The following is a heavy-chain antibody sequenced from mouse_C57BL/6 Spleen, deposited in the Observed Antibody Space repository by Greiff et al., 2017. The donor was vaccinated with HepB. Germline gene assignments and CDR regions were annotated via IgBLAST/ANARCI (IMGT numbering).Heavy chain of an antibody. V-gene: IGHV1-22*01. J-gene: IGHJ3*01. CDR3: ALITTDAGFAY. D-gene: IGHD1-1*01. CDR2: INPNNGGT. CDR1: GYTFTDYN. Sequence: EVQLQQSGPELVKPGASVKMSCKASGYTFTDYNMHWVKQSHGKSLEWIGYINPNNGGTSYNQKFKGKATLTVNKSSSTAYMELRSLTSEDSAVYYWALITTDAGFAYWGQGTLVTVSA.